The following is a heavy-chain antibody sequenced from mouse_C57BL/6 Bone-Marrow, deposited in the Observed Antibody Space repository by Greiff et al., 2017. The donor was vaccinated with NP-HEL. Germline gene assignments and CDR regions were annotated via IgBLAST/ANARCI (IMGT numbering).Heavy chain of an antibody. V-gene: IGHV7-3*01. Sequence: DVQLVESGGGLVQPGGSLSLSCAASGFTFTDYYMSWVRQPPGKALEWLGFIRNKANGYTTEYSASVKGRFTISRDNSQSILYLQMNALRAEDSATYYCARYTSSHYFDYWGQGTTLTVSS. CDR1: GFTFTDYY. D-gene: IGHD1-1*01. CDR3: ARYTSSHYFDY. J-gene: IGHJ2*01. CDR2: IRNKANGYTT.